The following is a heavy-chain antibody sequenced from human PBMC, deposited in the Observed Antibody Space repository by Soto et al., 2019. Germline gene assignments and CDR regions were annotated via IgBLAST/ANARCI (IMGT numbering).Heavy chain of an antibody. J-gene: IGHJ4*02. CDR1: GGSFSSYA. V-gene: IGHV1-69*12. D-gene: IGHD5-12*01. CDR2: ITPIFDTA. CDR3: AGGGQGVATWKFGY. Sequence: QVQLVQSGAEVKKPGSSVKVSCKTSGGSFSSYAISWVRQAPGQGLEWMGGITPIFDTANYAQKFQGRVTIAADESTSTAYMELRRLSSEDTAVYYCAGGGQGVATWKFGYWGKGTLVTVSS.